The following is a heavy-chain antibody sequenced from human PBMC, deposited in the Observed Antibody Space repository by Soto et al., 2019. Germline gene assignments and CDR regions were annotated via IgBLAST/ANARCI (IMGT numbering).Heavy chain of an antibody. CDR2: ISWHSGTI. CDR1: GFTFSGYE. CDR3: VKEKLYSNYEYYFDY. J-gene: IGHJ4*02. V-gene: IGHV3-9*01. Sequence: GGSLRLSCAASGFTFSGYEMNWVRQAPGKGLEWVSGISWHSGTIGYADSVRGRFTISRDNAKNSLYLQMNSLRPEDTALYFCVKEKLYSNYEYYFDYWGQGTLVTVSS. D-gene: IGHD4-4*01.